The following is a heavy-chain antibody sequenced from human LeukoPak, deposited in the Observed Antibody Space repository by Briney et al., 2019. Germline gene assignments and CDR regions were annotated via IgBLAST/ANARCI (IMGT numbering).Heavy chain of an antibody. Sequence: GGSLRLSCAASGFTFSSYAMSWVRQAPGKGLEWVSVIYSGGSTYYADSVKGRFTISRDNSKNTLYLQMNSLRAEDTAVYYCASLSGYDLYYYMDVWGKGTTVTISS. CDR3: ASLSGYDLYYYMDV. J-gene: IGHJ6*03. CDR2: IYSGGST. V-gene: IGHV3-66*01. CDR1: GFTFSSYA. D-gene: IGHD5-12*01.